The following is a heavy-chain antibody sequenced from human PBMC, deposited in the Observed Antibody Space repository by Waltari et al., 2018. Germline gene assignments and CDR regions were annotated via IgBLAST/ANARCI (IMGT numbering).Heavy chain of an antibody. Sequence: QVQLQESGPGLVKPSETLSLTCTVSGYSISSGYYWGWIRQPPGKGLEWIGSIDHSGSTYYHPSLKSRVTISVDTSKNQFSLKLSSVTAADTAVYYCARVHRNTLGATGAPYYYYYMDVWGKGTTVTISS. CDR3: ARVHRNTLGATGAPYYYYYMDV. J-gene: IGHJ6*03. CDR1: GYSISSGYY. D-gene: IGHD1-26*01. CDR2: IDHSGST. V-gene: IGHV4-38-2*02.